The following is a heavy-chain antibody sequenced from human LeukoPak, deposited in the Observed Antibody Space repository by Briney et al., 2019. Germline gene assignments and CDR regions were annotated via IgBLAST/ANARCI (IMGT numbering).Heavy chain of an antibody. J-gene: IGHJ6*03. CDR3: AKDPMWFGEGDYKYYMDV. CDR1: KFTFSTSA. Sequence: GGFLKLSCAAPKFTFSTSALSWVRQAPGRGLEWVSGISGSGAKAYYSDSVKGRFTISRDNSKSMLYLQMNSLRVEDTALYYCAKDPMWFGEGDYKYYMDVWGRGTTVTVSS. V-gene: IGHV3-23*01. CDR2: ISGSGAKA. D-gene: IGHD3-10*01.